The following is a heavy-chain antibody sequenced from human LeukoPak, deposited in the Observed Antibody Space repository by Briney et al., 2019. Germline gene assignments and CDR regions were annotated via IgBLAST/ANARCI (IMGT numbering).Heavy chain of an antibody. Sequence: ASVKVSCKASGYTFTSYNINWVRQATGQGLEWMGWRNPNSGNTGSEQKFQGRVTMTMITSTSTAYMELSSLRSEDTAVYYCARYCSGGSCYSGFDYWGQGTLVTVSS. J-gene: IGHJ4*02. CDR1: GYTFTSYN. D-gene: IGHD2-15*01. CDR2: RNPNSGNT. V-gene: IGHV1-8*01. CDR3: ARYCSGGSCYSGFDY.